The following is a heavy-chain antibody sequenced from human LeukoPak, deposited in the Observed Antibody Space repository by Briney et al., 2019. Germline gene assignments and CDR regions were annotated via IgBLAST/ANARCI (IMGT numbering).Heavy chain of an antibody. J-gene: IGHJ4*02. Sequence: GASLKISCKGSGYTFTNYWVGWVRQMPGKGLEWMGTIYPNNSDSRYNPSFRGQVTISVDRSITTAYLLWKSLKASDTAIYYCALSNEAFDSAGYFDYWGQGTLVTVS. D-gene: IGHD3-22*01. CDR2: IYPNNSDS. V-gene: IGHV5-51*01. CDR3: ALSNEAFDSAGYFDY. CDR1: GYTFTNYW.